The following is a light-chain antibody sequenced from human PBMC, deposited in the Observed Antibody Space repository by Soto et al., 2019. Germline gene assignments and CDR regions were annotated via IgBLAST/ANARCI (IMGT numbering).Light chain of an antibody. J-gene: IGKJ2*02. CDR2: DVS. CDR3: QQYNSYSPCT. Sequence: DIQMTQSPSTLSASVGDRVTITCRASQSISSWLAWYQQKPGRAPELLIYDVSTLQSGVPSRFSGSGSGTEFTLTISSLQPDDFATYYCQQYNSYSPCTFGQGTKLEIK. CDR1: QSISSW. V-gene: IGKV1-5*01.